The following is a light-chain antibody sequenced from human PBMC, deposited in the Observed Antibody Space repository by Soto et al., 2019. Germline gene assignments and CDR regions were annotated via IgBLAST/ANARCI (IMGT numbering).Light chain of an antibody. CDR3: SSYISSSTYV. J-gene: IGLJ1*01. CDR2: DVS. Sequence: QSALTQPASVSGSPGQSITISCTGTSSDIGRYNYVSWYQQYPGKAPKFMIYDVSNRPSGVSNRFSGSKSGNTASLTISGLQAEDKADYYCSSYISSSTYVFGTGTKLTVL. CDR1: SSDIGRYNY. V-gene: IGLV2-14*01.